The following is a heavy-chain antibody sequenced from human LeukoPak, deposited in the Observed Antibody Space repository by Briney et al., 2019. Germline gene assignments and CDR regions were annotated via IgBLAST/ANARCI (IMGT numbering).Heavy chain of an antibody. CDR3: ARGSGDGYFGYDSSGYYYFDY. J-gene: IGHJ4*02. CDR1: GGSFSGYY. Sequence: SETLSLTCAVYGGSFSGYYWSWIRPPPRKGLEWIGEINHSGSTNYNPSLKSRVTISVDTSKNQFSLKLSSVTAADPAVYYCARGSGDGYFGYDSSGYYYFDYWGQGTLVTVSS. V-gene: IGHV4-34*01. CDR2: INHSGST. D-gene: IGHD3-22*01.